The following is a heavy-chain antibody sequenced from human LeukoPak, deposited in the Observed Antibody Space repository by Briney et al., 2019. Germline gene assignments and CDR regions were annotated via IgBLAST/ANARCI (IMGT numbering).Heavy chain of an antibody. CDR3: VNVVAATDYYYYGMDV. J-gene: IGHJ6*02. D-gene: IGHD2-15*01. CDR1: GFTFSTYA. Sequence: PEGSLRLSCAVSGFTFSTYAMHWVRQAPGQGLEWMAFISYDGRDKYYADSVKGRFTISRDNSKNTLYLQMNSLRVEDTAVYYCVNVVAATDYYYYGMDVWGQGTTVTVSS. CDR2: ISYDGRDK. V-gene: IGHV3-30*03.